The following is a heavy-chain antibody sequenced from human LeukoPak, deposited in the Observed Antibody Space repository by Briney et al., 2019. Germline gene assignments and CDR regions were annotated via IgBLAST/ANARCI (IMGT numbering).Heavy chain of an antibody. D-gene: IGHD3-10*01. CDR1: GGTFSSYA. Sequence: ASVKVSCNASGGTFSSYAISWVRQAPGQGLGWVGGIIPIFGTANYAQKFQGRVTITADESTDPAYMEMSSLRSEDPAVYYCARATMLRGLMVDYWGQGTLVTVSS. CDR2: IIPIFGTA. V-gene: IGHV1-69*13. CDR3: ARATMLRGLMVDY. J-gene: IGHJ4*02.